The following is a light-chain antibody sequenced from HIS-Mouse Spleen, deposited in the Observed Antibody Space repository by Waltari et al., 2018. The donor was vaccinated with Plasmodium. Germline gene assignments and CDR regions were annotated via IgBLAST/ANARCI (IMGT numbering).Light chain of an antibody. CDR3: CSYAGSSTFVV. Sequence: QSALTQPASVSGSPGQSIPISCTGTSRAVWSYHPVSWYQQHPGQAPKLMIYEGSKRPSGVSNRFSGSKSGNTASLTISGLQAEDEADYYCCSYAGSSTFVVFGGGTKLTVL. J-gene: IGLJ2*01. V-gene: IGLV2-23*03. CDR2: EGS. CDR1: SRAVWSYHP.